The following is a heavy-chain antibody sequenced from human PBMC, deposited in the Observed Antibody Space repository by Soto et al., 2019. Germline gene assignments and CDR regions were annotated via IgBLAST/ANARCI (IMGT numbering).Heavy chain of an antibody. CDR1: GFTFSSYA. V-gene: IGHV3-23*01. Sequence: DVQLLESGGGLVQPEGSLRLSCAASGFTFSSYAMGWVRQGPGKGLEWVAVVSIGGSTHYADSVRGGFTISRDNSKNTLSLQMKSLTADDTAVYFCAKRRGAGGHFDYWGQGALVTVSS. D-gene: IGHD1-26*01. CDR2: VSIGGST. CDR3: AKRRGAGGHFDY. J-gene: IGHJ4*02.